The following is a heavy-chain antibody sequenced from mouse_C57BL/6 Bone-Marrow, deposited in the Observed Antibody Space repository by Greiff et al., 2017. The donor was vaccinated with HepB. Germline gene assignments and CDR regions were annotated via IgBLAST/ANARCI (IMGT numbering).Heavy chain of an antibody. CDR2: IDPSDSET. V-gene: IGHV1-52*01. D-gene: IGHD1-1*01. CDR3: ARVGFYYGSSYDYAMDY. CDR1: GYTFTSYW. J-gene: IGHJ4*01. Sequence: VQLQQPGAELVRPGSSVKLSCKASGYTFTSYWMHWVKQRPIQGLEWIGNIDPSDSETHYNQKFKDKATLTVDKSSSTAYMQLSSLTSEDSAVYYCARVGFYYGSSYDYAMDYWGQGTSVTVSS.